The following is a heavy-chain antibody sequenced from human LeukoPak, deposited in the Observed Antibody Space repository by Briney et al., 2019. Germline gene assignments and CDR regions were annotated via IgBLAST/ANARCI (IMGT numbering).Heavy chain of an antibody. CDR2: IYTSGST. CDR1: GGSMSSYY. J-gene: IGHJ2*01. D-gene: IGHD3-22*01. V-gene: IGHV4-4*07. Sequence: SETLSLTCTVSGGSMSSYYWSWIRQPAGKGLEWIGRIYTSGSTNYNPSLKSRVTMSVDTSKNQFSLKLSSVTAADTAVYYCAREPMIVVVPSGWYFDLWGRGTLVTVSS. CDR3: AREPMIVVVPSGWYFDL.